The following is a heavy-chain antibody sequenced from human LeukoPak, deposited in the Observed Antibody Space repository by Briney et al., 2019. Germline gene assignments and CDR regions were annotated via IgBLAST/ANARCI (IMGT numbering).Heavy chain of an antibody. Sequence: ASVTVSCKASGYTFTGYYMHWVRQAPGQGVEWMGWINPNSGGTNYAQKFRGRVTMTRDTSISTAYMELSRLRSDDTAVYYCARDGYVWGSYRWFDPWGQGTLVTVSS. D-gene: IGHD3-16*01. CDR3: ARDGYVWGSYRWFDP. J-gene: IGHJ5*02. V-gene: IGHV1-2*02. CDR2: INPNSGGT. CDR1: GYTFTGYY.